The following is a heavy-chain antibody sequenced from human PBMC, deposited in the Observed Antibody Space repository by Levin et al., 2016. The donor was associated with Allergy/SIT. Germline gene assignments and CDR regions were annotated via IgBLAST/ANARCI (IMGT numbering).Heavy chain of an antibody. D-gene: IGHD1-26*01. CDR3: ARDLIVGATTVGGY. Sequence: VRQAPGKGLVWVSRINSDGSSTSYADSVKGRFTISRDNAKNTLYLQMNSLRAEDTAVYYCARDLIVGATTVGGYWGQGTLVTVSS. V-gene: IGHV3-74*01. J-gene: IGHJ4*02. CDR2: INSDGSST.